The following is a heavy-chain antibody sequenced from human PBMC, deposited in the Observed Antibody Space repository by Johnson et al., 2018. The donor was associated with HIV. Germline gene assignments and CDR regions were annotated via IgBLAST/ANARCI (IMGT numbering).Heavy chain of an antibody. CDR3: AKDVVTHGAFDI. CDR2: IRYAGSNK. J-gene: IGHJ3*02. Sequence: QVQLVESGGGVVQPGGSLRLSCAASGFTFSSYGMHWVRQAPGKGLEWVAFIRYAGSNKYYADSVKGRFTISRDKAKNPLDLQMNSLRAEDTAVYYCAKDVVTHGAFDIWGQGTMVTVSS. D-gene: IGHD2-21*01. V-gene: IGHV3-30*02. CDR1: GFTFSSYG.